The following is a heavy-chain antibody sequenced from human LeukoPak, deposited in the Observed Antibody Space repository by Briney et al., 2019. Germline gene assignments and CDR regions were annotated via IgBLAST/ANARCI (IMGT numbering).Heavy chain of an antibody. CDR3: AKLSWSHYDILTGFYPRESSDY. CDR2: ISYDGSNK. D-gene: IGHD3-9*01. V-gene: IGHV3-30*18. CDR1: GFTFSSYG. J-gene: IGHJ4*02. Sequence: GGSLRLSCAASGFTFSSYGMHWVRQAPGKGLEWVAVISYDGSNKYYADSVKGRFTISRENSKYTLFLQMNSLRAEDTAVYYCAKLSWSHYDILTGFYPRESSDYWGQGTLVTVSA.